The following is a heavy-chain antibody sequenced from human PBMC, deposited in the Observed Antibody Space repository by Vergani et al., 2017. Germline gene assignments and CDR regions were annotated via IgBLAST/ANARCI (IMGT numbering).Heavy chain of an antibody. D-gene: IGHD3-3*01. CDR2: IYYSGST. CDR1: GGSISSYY. Sequence: QVQLQESGPGLVKPSETLSLTCTVSGGSISSYYCSWIRQPPGKGLEWIWYIYYSGSTNYNPSLKSRVPISVDTSKSQFSLKLSSVTAADTAVYYCARDALRFLERDNYYWMDVWGKGTTVTVSS. V-gene: IGHV4-59*01. J-gene: IGHJ6*04. CDR3: ARDALRFLERDNYYWMDV.